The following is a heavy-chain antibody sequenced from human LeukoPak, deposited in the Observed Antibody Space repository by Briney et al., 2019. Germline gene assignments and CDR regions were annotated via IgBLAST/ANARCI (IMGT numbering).Heavy chain of an antibody. Sequence: GGSLRLSCAASGFTFSSYAMSWVRQAPGKGLEWVPAISGSGGSTYYADSVKGRFTISRDNSKNTLYLQMNSLRAEDTAVYYCAKGIYDSSGYYGNYFDYWGQGTLVTVSS. V-gene: IGHV3-23*01. D-gene: IGHD3-22*01. J-gene: IGHJ4*02. CDR2: ISGSGGST. CDR1: GFTFSSYA. CDR3: AKGIYDSSGYYGNYFDY.